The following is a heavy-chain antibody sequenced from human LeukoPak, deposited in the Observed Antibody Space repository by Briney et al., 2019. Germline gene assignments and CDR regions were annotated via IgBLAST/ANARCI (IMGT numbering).Heavy chain of an antibody. CDR1: GGTFISYA. V-gene: IGHV1-69*13. CDR2: IIPIFGTA. Sequence: GASVKVSCKASGGTFISYAISWVRQAPGQGLEWMGGIIPIFGTANYAQKFQGRVTITADESTSTAYMELSSLRSEDTAVYYCARDYSNYDYYYYGMDVWGQGTTVTVSS. D-gene: IGHD4-11*01. CDR3: ARDYSNYDYYYYGMDV. J-gene: IGHJ6*02.